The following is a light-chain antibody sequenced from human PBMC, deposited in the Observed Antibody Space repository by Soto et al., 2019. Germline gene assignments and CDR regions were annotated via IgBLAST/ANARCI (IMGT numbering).Light chain of an antibody. CDR1: SSNIASNT. V-gene: IGLV1-44*01. Sequence: QSVLTQPPSASGTPGQRVTISCSGSSSNIASNTVNWYQQLPGTAPKLLIYSNNQRPSGVPDRFSGFKSGTSASLAISGLQSEDEADYYCAAWDDSLNGPVFGTGTKLTVL. CDR2: SNN. J-gene: IGLJ1*01. CDR3: AAWDDSLNGPV.